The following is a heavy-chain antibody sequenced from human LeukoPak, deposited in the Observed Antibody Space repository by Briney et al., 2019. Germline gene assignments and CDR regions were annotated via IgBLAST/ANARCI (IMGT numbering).Heavy chain of an antibody. CDR3: ARGPLAYYYDSSGGFDY. V-gene: IGHV3-74*01. J-gene: IGHJ4*02. D-gene: IGHD3-22*01. Sequence: GGSLRLSCAASGLTFSSYWMHWVRHAPGKGLVWVSRINSDGSSTSYADSVKGRFTISRDNAKNTLYLQMNSLRAEDTAVYYCARGPLAYYYDSSGGFDYWGQGTLVTVSS. CDR1: GLTFSSYW. CDR2: INSDGSST.